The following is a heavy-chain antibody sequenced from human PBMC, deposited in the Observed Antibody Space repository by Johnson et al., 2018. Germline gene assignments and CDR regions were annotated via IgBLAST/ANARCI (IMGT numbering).Heavy chain of an antibody. V-gene: IGHV3-49*03. D-gene: IGHD6-6*01. CDR2: MRGQVFGGPTYRTT. CDR3: TREGIAARCGGSGWDV. CDR1: GFTFGDYA. Sequence: VQLVQSGGGLVQPGRSLRISCSASGFTFGDYALSWFRQAPGTGLERVAFMRGQVFGGPTYRTTEYAAPGKGRFTISRDDSKSTPYLQMNSFKIEDTAVYYCTREGIAARCGGSGWDVWGKGTTGTVSS. J-gene: IGHJ6*04.